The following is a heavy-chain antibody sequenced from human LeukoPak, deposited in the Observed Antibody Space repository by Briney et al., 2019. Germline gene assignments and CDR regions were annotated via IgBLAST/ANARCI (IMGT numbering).Heavy chain of an antibody. CDR3: ARVSRRYLNWFDP. J-gene: IGHJ5*02. V-gene: IGHV1-8*03. D-gene: IGHD6-13*01. CDR2: MNPNSGNT. CDR1: GYTFTSYD. Sequence: ASVKVSCKASGYTFTSYDINWVRQATGQGLEWMGWMNPNSGNTGYAQKFQGRVTITRNTSISTAYMELSSLRSEDTAVCYCARVSRRYLNWFDPWGQGTLVTVSS.